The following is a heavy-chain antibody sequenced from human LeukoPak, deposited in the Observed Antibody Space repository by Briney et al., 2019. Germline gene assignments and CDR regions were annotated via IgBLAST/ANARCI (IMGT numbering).Heavy chain of an antibody. Sequence: SETLSLTPTVSVGSISSGDYYWSWVRQPPGKGLEWIAYMYYSGSTYYNPSLKSRVTMSADKSKNQLSLKLSSVTAADTAVYYCARPYYYDSRIDPWGQGILVTVSS. V-gene: IGHV4-30-4*01. CDR3: ARPYYYDSRIDP. CDR2: MYYSGST. J-gene: IGHJ5*02. CDR1: VGSISSGDYY. D-gene: IGHD3-22*01.